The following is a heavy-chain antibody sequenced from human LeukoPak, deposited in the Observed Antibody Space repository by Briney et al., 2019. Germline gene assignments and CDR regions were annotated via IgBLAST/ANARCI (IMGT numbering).Heavy chain of an antibody. Sequence: PGGSLRLSCAASGFTFSSYGMHWVRQAPGKGLEWVAFIRYDGSNKYYADSVKGRFTISRDNSKNTLYLQMNSLRAEDTAVYYCAKDRGYYDSSGYCDYWGQGTLVTVSS. CDR3: AKDRGYYDSSGYCDY. D-gene: IGHD3-22*01. J-gene: IGHJ4*02. CDR1: GFTFSSYG. CDR2: IRYDGSNK. V-gene: IGHV3-30*02.